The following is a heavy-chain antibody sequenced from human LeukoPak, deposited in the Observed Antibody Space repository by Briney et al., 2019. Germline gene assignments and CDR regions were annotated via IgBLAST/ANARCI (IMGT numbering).Heavy chain of an antibody. CDR3: ATSIRYYFDY. CDR2: IYYSGST. Sequence: SETLSLTCTVSGGSISSYYWSWIRQPPGKGLEWIGYIYYSGSTNYNPSLKSRVTISVDTSKNQFSLKLSSVTAADTAVYYCATSIRYYFDYWGQRTLVTVSS. J-gene: IGHJ4*02. V-gene: IGHV4-59*01. CDR1: GGSISSYY. D-gene: IGHD4-11*01.